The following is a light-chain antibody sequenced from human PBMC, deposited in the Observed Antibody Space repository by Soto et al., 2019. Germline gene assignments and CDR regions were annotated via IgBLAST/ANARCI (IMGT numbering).Light chain of an antibody. Sequence: QAVVTQPPSVSGAPGQRVTISCTGSSSNIGAGYDVHWYQQLPGTAPKLLIYGNSNRPSGVPDRFSGSKSGTSASLAITGLQAEDEADYYCQSYDSSRWVVFGGGTKVTVL. CDR1: SSNIGAGYD. J-gene: IGLJ2*01. CDR3: QSYDSSRWVV. CDR2: GNS. V-gene: IGLV1-40*01.